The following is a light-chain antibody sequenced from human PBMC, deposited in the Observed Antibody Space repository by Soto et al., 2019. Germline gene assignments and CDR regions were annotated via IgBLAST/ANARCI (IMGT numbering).Light chain of an antibody. CDR3: QSYDSSPSGYV. CDR2: EVS. J-gene: IGLJ1*01. CDR1: SNDVGNYKY. V-gene: IGLV2-14*01. Sequence: QSVLTQPASVSGSPGQSITMSCTGTSNDVGNYKYVSWYQQHPGKAPKLVIYEVSNRPSGISTRFSGSKSGNTASLTISGLQPEDEADYYCQSYDSSPSGYVFGTGTKVTVL.